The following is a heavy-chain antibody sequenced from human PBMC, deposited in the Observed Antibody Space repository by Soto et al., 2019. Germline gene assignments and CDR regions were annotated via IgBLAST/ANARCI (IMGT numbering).Heavy chain of an antibody. D-gene: IGHD4-17*01. CDR3: ARRMTTVTIIDY. CDR1: GFTFSNYW. J-gene: IGHJ4*02. CDR2: IKQDGSEK. V-gene: IGHV3-7*03. Sequence: GGSLRLSCVASGFTFSNYWMTWVRQALGKGLEWVANIKQDGSEKLYVGSVKGRFTVSRDNADNSLYLDMNSLRAEDTAVYYCARRMTTVTIIDYWGQGTLVTVSS.